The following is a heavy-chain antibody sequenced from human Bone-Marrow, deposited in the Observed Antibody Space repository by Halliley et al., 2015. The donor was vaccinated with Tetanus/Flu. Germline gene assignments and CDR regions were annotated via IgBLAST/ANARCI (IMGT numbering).Heavy chain of an antibody. CDR3: ARDGGYDAFDI. CDR2: LFPSGTP. V-gene: IGHV4-61*06. D-gene: IGHD3-22*01. J-gene: IGHJ3*02. Sequence: WFGYLFPSGTPNYTPSLRSRVPMSFDTPRTQFSRNRTSVTAADTAVYYCARDGGYDAFDIWGQGTMVTVSS.